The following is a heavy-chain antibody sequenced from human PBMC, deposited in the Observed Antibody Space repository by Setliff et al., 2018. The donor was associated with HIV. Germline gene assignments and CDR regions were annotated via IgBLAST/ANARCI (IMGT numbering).Heavy chain of an antibody. V-gene: IGHV1-2*02. CDR2: VNPKFGGT. Sequence: ASVKVSCKASGYTFTDYYFHWVRQAPGQGLEWMGWVNPKFGGTLYAQKFRGRVTMTGDMSINTVYLELSSRSSDDTAVYYCARDLSTHWSGYSLGFWGPGTLVTVSS. D-gene: IGHD3-3*01. CDR1: GYTFTDYY. J-gene: IGHJ4*02. CDR3: ARDLSTHWSGYSLGF.